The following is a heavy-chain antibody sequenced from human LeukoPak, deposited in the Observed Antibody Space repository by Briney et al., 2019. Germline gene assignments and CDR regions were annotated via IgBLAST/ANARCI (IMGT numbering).Heavy chain of an antibody. J-gene: IGHJ4*02. CDR1: GFTFSSYA. D-gene: IGHD3-3*01. CDR2: ISGSGGST. Sequence: PSGGSLRLSCAASGFTFSSYAMSWVRQAPGKGLEWVSAISGSGGSTYYADSVKGRFTISRDNSKNTLYLQMNSLRAEDTAVYYCARGATIFGAAGYWGQGTLVTVSS. V-gene: IGHV3-23*01. CDR3: ARGATIFGAAGY.